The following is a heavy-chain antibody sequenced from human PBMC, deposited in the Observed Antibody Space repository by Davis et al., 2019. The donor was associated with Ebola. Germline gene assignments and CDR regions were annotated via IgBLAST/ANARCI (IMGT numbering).Heavy chain of an antibody. CDR2: IYYSGST. CDR1: GGSVSSGSYY. D-gene: IGHD3-16*01. Sequence: SETLSLTCTVSGGSVSSGSYYWSLIRQHPGKGLEWIGYIYYSGSTNYNPSLKSRVTISVDTSKNQFSLKLSSVTAADTAVYYCAREGGIGLDYWGQGTLVTVSS. CDR3: AREGGIGLDY. V-gene: IGHV4-61*01. J-gene: IGHJ4*02.